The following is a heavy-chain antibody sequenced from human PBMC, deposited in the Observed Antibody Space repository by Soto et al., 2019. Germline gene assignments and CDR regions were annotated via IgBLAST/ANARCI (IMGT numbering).Heavy chain of an antibody. V-gene: IGHV1-69*19. CDR3: ARARPLGAAAGTWENYGMDV. Sequence: QVQLVQSGAEVKKPGSSVKVSCKASGGTFSSYAISWVRQAPGHGLEWMGGIIPIFGTATYAQKFQGRVTITASESTSTAYMELSGLRSEDTAVYYCARARPLGAAAGTWENYGMDVWGQGTTVTVSS. CDR1: GGTFSSYA. D-gene: IGHD6-13*01. CDR2: IIPIFGTA. J-gene: IGHJ6*02.